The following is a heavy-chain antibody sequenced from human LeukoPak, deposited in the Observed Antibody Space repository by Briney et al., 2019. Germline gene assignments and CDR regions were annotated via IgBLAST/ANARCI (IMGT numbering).Heavy chain of an antibody. Sequence: GGSLRLSCAASGFTFSGYSMSWVRQAPGKGLEWVANIKQDGSEKYYVDSVKGRLTISRDNAKNSLYLQMNSLRAEDTAVYYCASYRSTMVRGAHYYYYYGMDVWGQGTTVTVSS. CDR1: GFTFSGYS. CDR3: ASYRSTMVRGAHYYYYYGMDV. D-gene: IGHD3-10*01. J-gene: IGHJ6*02. V-gene: IGHV3-7*01. CDR2: IKQDGSEK.